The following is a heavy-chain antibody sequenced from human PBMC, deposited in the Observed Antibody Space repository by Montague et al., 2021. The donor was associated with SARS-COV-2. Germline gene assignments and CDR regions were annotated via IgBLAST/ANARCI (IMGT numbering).Heavy chain of an antibody. J-gene: IGHJ5*02. CDR3: AGATSVRGAVGWFDP. V-gene: IGHV4-59*11. D-gene: IGHD3-10*01. CDR2: INSNGGT. Sequence: SETLSLTCTVSGGSISSHFWSFIRQPPGKGLEWIGYINSNGGTNDNPSXXSRLTMSVDTSKNQFSLQLRSMTPADTAVYFCAGATSVRGAVGWFDPWGQGILVTVSS. CDR1: GGSISSHF.